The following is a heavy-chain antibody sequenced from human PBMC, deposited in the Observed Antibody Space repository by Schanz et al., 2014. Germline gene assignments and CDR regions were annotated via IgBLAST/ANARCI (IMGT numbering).Heavy chain of an antibody. J-gene: IGHJ2*01. Sequence: EVHLVESGGGLVQPGGSLRLSCAASGITFSSHSFNWVRQAPGKGLEWVIVISGSGGSTYYADSVKGRFTISRDNSNKTVDLQMNSLRAEDTAVYFCAKDLGVDCGDGCFNWYFDLWGRGTLVTVSS. CDR3: AKDLGVDCGDGCFNWYFDL. CDR2: ISGSGGST. CDR1: GITFSSHS. D-gene: IGHD2-21*02. V-gene: IGHV3-23*04.